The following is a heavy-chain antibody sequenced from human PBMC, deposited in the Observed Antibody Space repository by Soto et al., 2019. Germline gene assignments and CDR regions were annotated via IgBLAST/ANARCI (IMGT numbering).Heavy chain of an antibody. D-gene: IGHD3-9*01. CDR3: ARDHHDILTGYYPGYYYYGMDV. CDR2: INPNSGGT. J-gene: IGHJ6*02. V-gene: IGHV1-2*02. CDR1: GYTFTGYY. Sequence: ASVKVSCKASGYTFTGYYMHWVRQAPGQGLEWMGWINPNSGGTNYAQKFQGRVTMTRDTSISTAYMELSRLRSDDTAVYYCARDHHDILTGYYPGYYYYGMDVWGQGTTVTVS.